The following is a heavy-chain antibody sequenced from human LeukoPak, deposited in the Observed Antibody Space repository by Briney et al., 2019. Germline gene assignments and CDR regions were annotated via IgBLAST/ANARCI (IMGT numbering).Heavy chain of an antibody. J-gene: IGHJ6*03. Sequence: GESLKISCKGSGYSFTSYWIGWVRQMRGKGLEWMGIIYPDDSDTKYSPSFQGQVTISADKSISTAYLQWSSLKASDTAMYYCARLAFCTNAVCFSNYYYSMDVWGRGTTVTVSS. CDR2: IYPDDSDT. CDR3: ARLAFCTNAVCFSNYYYSMDV. CDR1: GYSFTSYW. D-gene: IGHD2-8*01. V-gene: IGHV5-51*01.